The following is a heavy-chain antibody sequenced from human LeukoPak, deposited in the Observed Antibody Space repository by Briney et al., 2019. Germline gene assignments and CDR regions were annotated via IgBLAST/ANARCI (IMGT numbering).Heavy chain of an antibody. Sequence: GGSLRLSCAASGFTFSSYGMHWVRQAPGKGLEWVAVISYDGSNKYYADSVKGRFTISRDNSKNTVYLQMNSLRVEDTAVYYCARGRVAATFDGFDVWGQGTMVTVSS. CDR3: ARGRVAATFDGFDV. CDR1: GFTFSSYG. J-gene: IGHJ3*01. D-gene: IGHD1-26*01. V-gene: IGHV3-30*03. CDR2: ISYDGSNK.